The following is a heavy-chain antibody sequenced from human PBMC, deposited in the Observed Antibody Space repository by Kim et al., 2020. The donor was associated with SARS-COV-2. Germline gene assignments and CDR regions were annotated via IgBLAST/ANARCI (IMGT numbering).Heavy chain of an antibody. V-gene: IGHV1-69*13. J-gene: IGHJ6*02. D-gene: IGHD2-15*01. CDR2: IIPIFGTA. Sequence: SVKVSCKASGGTFSSYAISWVRQAPGQGLEWMGGIIPIFGTANYAQKFQGRVTITADESTSTAYMELSSLRSEDTAVYYCARGDCSGGSCPKGDYYYGMDVWGQGTTVTVSS. CDR3: ARGDCSGGSCPKGDYYYGMDV. CDR1: GGTFSSYA.